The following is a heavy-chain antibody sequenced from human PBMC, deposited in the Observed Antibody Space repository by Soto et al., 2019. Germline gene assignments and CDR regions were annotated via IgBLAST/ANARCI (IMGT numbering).Heavy chain of an antibody. D-gene: IGHD3-10*01. CDR3: ARDDEDGSYCDLGY. CDR1: GFTFSNYI. V-gene: IGHV3-30-3*01. J-gene: IGHJ4*02. CDR2: ILHDGNNK. Sequence: QVQLVESGGGVVQPGRSLRLSCAASGFTFSNYIMHWVRQALGKGLEWVADILHDGNNKYYADSVKGRFTISRDNSKNTLYLQMNSLRAEDTAVYYCARDDEDGSYCDLGYWGQGTLVTVSS.